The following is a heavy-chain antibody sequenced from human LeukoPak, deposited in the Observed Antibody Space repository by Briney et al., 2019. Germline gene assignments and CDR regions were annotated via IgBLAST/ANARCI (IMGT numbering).Heavy chain of an antibody. Sequence: GGSLRLSCAASGFTFSSYSMNWVRQAPGKGLEWVSSISGISSYIYYADSVKGRFTISRDNAKNSLYLQMNSLRADDTAVYYCARGLSSRWYDGGYWGQRTLVTVSS. CDR1: GFTFSSYS. J-gene: IGHJ4*02. D-gene: IGHD6-19*01. CDR2: ISGISSYI. V-gene: IGHV3-21*01. CDR3: ARGLSSRWYDGGY.